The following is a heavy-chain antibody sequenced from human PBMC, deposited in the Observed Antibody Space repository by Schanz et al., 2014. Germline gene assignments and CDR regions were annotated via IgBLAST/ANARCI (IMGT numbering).Heavy chain of an antibody. CDR1: GFTFSAFG. V-gene: IGHV3-33*05. CDR3: AREGEWGYDPPRH. D-gene: IGHD5-12*01. CDR2: ISYHGSER. Sequence: HVQLVESGGGVVQPGGSLRLSCAASGFTFSAFGMHWVRQAPGRGLEWVAVISYHGSERYSADSVKGRFTISRDNAKNSLYLQMNSLRAEDTAVYYCAREGEWGYDPPRHWGQGTLVTVSS. J-gene: IGHJ4*02.